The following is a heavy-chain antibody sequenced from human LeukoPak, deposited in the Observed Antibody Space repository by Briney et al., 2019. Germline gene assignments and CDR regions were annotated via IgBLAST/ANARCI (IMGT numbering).Heavy chain of an antibody. CDR1: GFTFSSYA. V-gene: IGHV3-23*01. J-gene: IGHJ4*02. Sequence: GGSLRLSCAASGFTFSSYAMGWVRQAPGKGLEWVSAISGSGGSIYYADSVKGRFTISRDNSKNTLYLQMNSLRAEDTAVYYCAKVRSWYSGDFDYWGQGTLVTVSS. CDR2: ISGSGGSI. CDR3: AKVRSWYSGDFDY. D-gene: IGHD6-13*01.